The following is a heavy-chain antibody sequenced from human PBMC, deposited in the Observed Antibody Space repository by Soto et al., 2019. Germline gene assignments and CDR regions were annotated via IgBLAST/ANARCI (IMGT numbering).Heavy chain of an antibody. V-gene: IGHV4-30-2*01. D-gene: IGHD3-10*01. J-gene: IGHJ6*02. Sequence: SETLSLTCAVSGGSISSGGYSWSWIRQPPGKGLEWIGCVYHSGSTYSNPSLKSRVTISVDRSKNQFSLNLSSVTAADTAVYYCARGSGSYYYYGMDVRGQGTTVTVSS. CDR3: ARGSGSYYYYGMDV. CDR2: VYHSGST. CDR1: GGSISSGGYS.